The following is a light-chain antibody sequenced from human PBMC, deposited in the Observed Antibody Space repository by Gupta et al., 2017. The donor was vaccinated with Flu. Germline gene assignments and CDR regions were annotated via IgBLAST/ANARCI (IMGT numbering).Light chain of an antibody. J-gene: IGLJ3*02. CDR3: SSYTNTITLVV. V-gene: IGLV2-14*01. CDR1: SGDLGGYNY. CDR2: EVS. Sequence: QSALTQPASVSGSPGQSITISSTGRSGDLGGYNYVHWYQQHPGKAPKLIIFEVSNRPSGVSNRFSGSKSGNTASLTISGLQAEDEADYYCSSYTNTITLVVFGGGTKLTVL.